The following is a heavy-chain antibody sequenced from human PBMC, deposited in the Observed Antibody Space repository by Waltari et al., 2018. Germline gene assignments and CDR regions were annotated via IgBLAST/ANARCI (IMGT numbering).Heavy chain of an antibody. Sequence: EVQVVESGGGLVQPGGSLRLSCAVSGFTFSGYWMSWVRQAPGKGLEWVANIRQEGSEKYYVDSVKGRFTISRDNAKNSLYLQMNSLRAEDTAIYYCTRGHGWTDYWGQGTLVTVSS. J-gene: IGHJ4*02. D-gene: IGHD3-3*01. CDR2: IRQEGSEK. V-gene: IGHV3-7*01. CDR3: TRGHGWTDY. CDR1: GFTFSGYW.